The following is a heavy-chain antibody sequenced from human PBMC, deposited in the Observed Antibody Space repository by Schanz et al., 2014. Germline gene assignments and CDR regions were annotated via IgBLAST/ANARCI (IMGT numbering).Heavy chain of an antibody. CDR1: GGTFTSYA. CDR3: ATMGVNDYWRFGLDP. J-gene: IGHJ6*02. D-gene: IGHD3-16*01. V-gene: IGHV1-69*04. CDR2: IIPIVDIT. Sequence: QVQLVQSGAEVRKPGSSVRVSCKASGGTFTSYAFSWVRQAPGQGLEWMGRIIPIVDITNYAQKFLGRVTITADKSTSTAYLELKSLRSADTAVYYCATMGVNDYWRFGLDPWGQGTTVTVSS.